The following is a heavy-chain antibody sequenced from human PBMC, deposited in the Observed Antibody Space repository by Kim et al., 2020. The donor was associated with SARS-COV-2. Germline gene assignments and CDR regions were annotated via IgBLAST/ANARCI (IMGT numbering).Heavy chain of an antibody. J-gene: IGHJ4*02. V-gene: IGHV1-2*02. Sequence: YAQKFQGRVTMTRDTSISTAYMELSRLRSDDTAVYYCARRPRSGYYYFDYWGKRTLVTVSS. CDR3: ARRPRSGYYYFDY. D-gene: IGHD3-22*01.